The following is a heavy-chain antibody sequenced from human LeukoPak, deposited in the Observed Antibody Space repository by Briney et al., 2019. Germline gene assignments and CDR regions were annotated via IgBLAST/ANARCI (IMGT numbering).Heavy chain of an antibody. Sequence: GGSLRLSCAASGFTFSSYGMHWVRQAPGKGLEWVAVISYDGSNKYYADSVKGRFTISRDNSKNTLYLQMNSLRAEDTAVYYCAKGPGRWFGEFWDYWGQGTLVTVSS. V-gene: IGHV3-30*18. CDR2: ISYDGSNK. CDR1: GFTFSSYG. D-gene: IGHD3-10*01. CDR3: AKGPGRWFGEFWDY. J-gene: IGHJ4*02.